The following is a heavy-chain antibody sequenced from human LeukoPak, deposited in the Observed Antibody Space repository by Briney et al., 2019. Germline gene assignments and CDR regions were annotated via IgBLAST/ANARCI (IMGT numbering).Heavy chain of an antibody. J-gene: IGHJ4*02. CDR2: ISSSGSTI. Sequence: GGSLRLSCAASGFTFSSYEMNWVRQAPGKGLEWVSCISSSGSTIYYADSVKGRFTISRDNAKNSLYLQMNSLRAEDTAVYYCARIQTGDFDYWGQGTLVTVSS. CDR3: ARIQTGDFDY. D-gene: IGHD7-27*01. V-gene: IGHV3-48*03. CDR1: GFTFSSYE.